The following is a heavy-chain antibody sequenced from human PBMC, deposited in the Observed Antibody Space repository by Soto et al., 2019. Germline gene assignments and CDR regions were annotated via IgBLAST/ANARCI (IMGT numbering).Heavy chain of an antibody. CDR2: IHGTRSII. D-gene: IGHD3-16*01. Sequence: EVQLVESGGGLVQPGGSMRLSCEVSGFTFSIHAMNWVRQAPGKGLEWVAYIHGTRSIIYYADSVKGRFTISRDNAKNSLLLQMDSLRDEDTAVYYCARDARNADYDYWGQGTLVTVSS. CDR3: ARDARNADYDY. CDR1: GFTFSIHA. J-gene: IGHJ4*02. V-gene: IGHV3-48*02.